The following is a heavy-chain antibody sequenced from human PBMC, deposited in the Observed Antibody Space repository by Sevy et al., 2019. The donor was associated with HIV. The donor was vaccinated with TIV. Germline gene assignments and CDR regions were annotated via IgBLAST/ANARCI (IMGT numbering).Heavy chain of an antibody. D-gene: IGHD3-9*01. V-gene: IGHV4-39*01. Sequence: SETLSLTCTVSGGSISSSSYYWGWIRQPPGKGLEWIGSIYYSGSTYYNPSLKCRVTISVDTSKNQFSLKLSSVTAADTAVYYCARYSDMLPGYSTNWGQGTLVTVSS. CDR2: IYYSGST. J-gene: IGHJ4*02. CDR3: ARYSDMLPGYSTN. CDR1: GGSISSSSYY.